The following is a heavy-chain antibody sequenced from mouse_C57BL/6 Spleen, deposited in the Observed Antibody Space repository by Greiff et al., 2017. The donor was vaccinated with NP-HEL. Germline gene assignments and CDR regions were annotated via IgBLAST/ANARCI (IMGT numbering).Heavy chain of an antibody. Sequence: VQLQQSGPELVKPGASVKISCKASGYAFSSSWMNWVKQRPGKGLEWIGRIYPGDGDTNYNGKFKGKATLTADKSSSTAYMQLSSLTSEDSAVYFCAREEDGNYGFAYWGQGTLVTVSA. CDR3: AREEDGNYGFAY. D-gene: IGHD2-1*01. J-gene: IGHJ3*01. CDR1: GYAFSSSW. CDR2: IYPGDGDT. V-gene: IGHV1-82*01.